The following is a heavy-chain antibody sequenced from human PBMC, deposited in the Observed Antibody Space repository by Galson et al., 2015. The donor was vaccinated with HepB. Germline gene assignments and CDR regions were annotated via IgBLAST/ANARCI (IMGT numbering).Heavy chain of an antibody. CDR3: ARSDDSSGYYPTFTAGYPRN. V-gene: IGHV1-18*01. J-gene: IGHJ4*02. CDR1: GYTFTSYG. D-gene: IGHD3-22*01. CDR2: ISAYNGNT. Sequence: SVKVSCKASGYTFTSYGISWVRQAPGQGLEWMGWISAYNGNTNYAQKLQGRVTMTTDTSTSTAYMELRSLRSDDTAVYYCARSDDSSGYYPTFTAGYPRNWGQGTLVTVSS.